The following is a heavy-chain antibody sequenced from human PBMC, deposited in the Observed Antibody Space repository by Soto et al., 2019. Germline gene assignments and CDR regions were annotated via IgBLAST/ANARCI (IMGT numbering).Heavy chain of an antibody. CDR3: ARSSGRRHVFTFDYGLEV. D-gene: IGHD3-16*01. Sequence: QVQLVESGGGLVEPGGSLRLSCAASGFSVGDNYMTWIRQAPGKGLEWLSYSSSSGGYTNYADSVKGRFTISRDNAKNTLYLHMDRLRAEDTAVYFCARSSGRRHVFTFDYGLEVWGQGTTVTVSS. CDR2: SSSSGGYT. V-gene: IGHV3-11*06. CDR1: GFSVGDNY. J-gene: IGHJ6*02.